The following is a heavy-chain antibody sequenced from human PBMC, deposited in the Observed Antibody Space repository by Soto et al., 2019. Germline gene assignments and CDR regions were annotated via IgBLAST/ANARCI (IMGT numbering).Heavy chain of an antibody. V-gene: IGHV3-23*01. J-gene: IGHJ6*02. CDR1: GFTFSSYA. CDR2: VSIGGST. D-gene: IGHD1-26*01. Sequence: GGSLRLSCAASGFTFSSYAMGWVRQGPGKGLEWVAVVSIGGSTHYADSVRGRFTISRDNSKNTLSLQMNSLTAEDTAVYYCARGAGWEPYYYGMDVWGQGTTVTVSS. CDR3: ARGAGWEPYYYGMDV.